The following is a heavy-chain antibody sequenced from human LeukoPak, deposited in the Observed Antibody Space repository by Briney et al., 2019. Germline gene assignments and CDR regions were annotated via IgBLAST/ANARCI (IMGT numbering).Heavy chain of an antibody. V-gene: IGHV1-18*01. Sequence: ASVKVSCKASGYTFTSYGISWVRQAPGQGLEWMGWISAYNGNTNYAQKLQGRVTMTTDTSTSTAYMELRSLRSDDTAVYYCARRAYCSGGSCYSPYFDYWGQGTLVTVSS. CDR3: ARRAYCSGGSCYSPYFDY. J-gene: IGHJ4*02. CDR2: ISAYNGNT. D-gene: IGHD2-15*01. CDR1: GYTFTSYG.